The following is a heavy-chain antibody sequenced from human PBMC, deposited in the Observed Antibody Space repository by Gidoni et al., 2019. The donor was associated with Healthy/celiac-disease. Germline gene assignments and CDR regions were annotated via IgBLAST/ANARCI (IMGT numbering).Heavy chain of an antibody. CDR1: GGSISSSSYS. CDR3: ARLRIAAAGYYFDY. V-gene: IGHV4-39*01. D-gene: IGHD6-13*01. Sequence: QLQLQESGPGLVKPSETLSLTCTVSGGSISSSSYSWGWIRQPPGKGLEWIGSIYYSGSTYYNPSLKSRVTISVDTSKNQFSLKLSSVTAADTAVYYCARLRIAAAGYYFDYWGQGTLVTVSS. J-gene: IGHJ4*02. CDR2: IYYSGST.